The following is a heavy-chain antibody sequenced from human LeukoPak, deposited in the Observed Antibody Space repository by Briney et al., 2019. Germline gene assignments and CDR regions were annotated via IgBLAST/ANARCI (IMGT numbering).Heavy chain of an antibody. V-gene: IGHV4-59*08. CDR1: GGSISYDY. D-gene: IGHD2-21*02. J-gene: IGHJ4*02. Sequence: SETLSLTCTVSGGSISYDYWSWIRQSPGKRLEWIGYIHYSGATNYSPSLKSRVTISVDTSENQFSLKLSSVTAADTALYYCATLRGASTAVFDSWGQGALVTVSS. CDR2: IHYSGAT. CDR3: ATLRGASTAVFDS.